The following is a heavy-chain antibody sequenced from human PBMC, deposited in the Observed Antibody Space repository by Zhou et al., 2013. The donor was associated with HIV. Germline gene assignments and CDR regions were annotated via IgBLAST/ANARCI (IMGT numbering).Heavy chain of an antibody. V-gene: IGHV1-69*04. CDR3: ARAKSGYLEVERPYPFDY. CDR2: NIPVLGLS. D-gene: IGHD5-12*01. Sequence: QVQLVQSGAEVKRPGSSVKISCKASGDTLSNSIISWVRQAPGRGLEWMGWNIPVLGLSDYARKFQGRVTITADRSTNLVYMEVRSLRSEDTAIYYCARAKSGYLEVERPYPFDYWGRGTLVTVS. CDR1: GDTLSNSI. J-gene: IGHJ4*02.